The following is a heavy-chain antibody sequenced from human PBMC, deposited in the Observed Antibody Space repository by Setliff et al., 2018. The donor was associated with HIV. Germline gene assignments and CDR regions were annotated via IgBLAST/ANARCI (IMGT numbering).Heavy chain of an antibody. CDR3: ARGAYSSIWFSQGLNAFDI. Sequence: SVKVSCKASGGTFRSNAISWVRQAPGQGLEWMGGIIPLFGTANYAQKFQGGVTITADKSTSTAYLELNSLRSDDTAVYYCARGAYSSIWFSQGLNAFDIWGQGTMVTLSS. CDR2: IIPLFGTA. V-gene: IGHV1-69*06. CDR1: GGTFRSNA. D-gene: IGHD6-13*01. J-gene: IGHJ3*02.